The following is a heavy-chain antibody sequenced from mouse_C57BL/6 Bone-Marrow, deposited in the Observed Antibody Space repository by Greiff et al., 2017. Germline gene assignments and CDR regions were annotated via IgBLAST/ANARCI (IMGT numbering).Heavy chain of an antibody. D-gene: IGHD1-1*01. CDR3: AREIYYGSSYAYYAMDY. CDR2: IYPGDGDT. Sequence: VQLQQSGAELVKPGASVKISCKASGYAFSSYWMNWVKQRPGKGLEWIGQIYPGDGDTNYNGKFKGKATLTADKSSSTAYMQLSSLTSEDSAVYFCAREIYYGSSYAYYAMDYWGQGTSVTVSS. J-gene: IGHJ4*01. V-gene: IGHV1-80*01. CDR1: GYAFSSYW.